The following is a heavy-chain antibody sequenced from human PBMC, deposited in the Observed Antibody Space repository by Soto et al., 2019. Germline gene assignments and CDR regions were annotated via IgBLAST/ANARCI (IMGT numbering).Heavy chain of an antibody. Sequence: GGSLRLSCAASGFTFSSYSMNWVRQAPGKGLEWVSSISSSSSYIYYADSVKGRFTISRDNAKNSLYLQMNSLRAEDTAVYYCARDSTLFVYRAHDAFDIWGQGTMVTVS. D-gene: IGHD2-21*01. CDR2: ISSSSSYI. CDR3: ARDSTLFVYRAHDAFDI. CDR1: GFTFSSYS. J-gene: IGHJ3*02. V-gene: IGHV3-21*01.